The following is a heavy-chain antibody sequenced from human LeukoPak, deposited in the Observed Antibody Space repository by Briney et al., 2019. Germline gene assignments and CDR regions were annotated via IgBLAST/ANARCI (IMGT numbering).Heavy chain of an antibody. CDR2: IYPRDGST. Sequence: GASVKVSCKASGYTFTSDYIRWVRQAPGQGLEWMGMIYPRDGSTSYAQKFQGRDTVTRDTSTSTVHMELSGLRSEDTAVYYCARDQEGFDYWGQGTLVTVSS. V-gene: IGHV1-46*01. J-gene: IGHJ4*02. CDR1: GYTFTSDY. CDR3: ARDQEGFDY.